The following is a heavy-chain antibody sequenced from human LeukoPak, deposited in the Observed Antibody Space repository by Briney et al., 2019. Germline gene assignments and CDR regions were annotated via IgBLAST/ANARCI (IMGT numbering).Heavy chain of an antibody. CDR3: ARSPIQLWPENVFFDY. D-gene: IGHD5-18*01. CDR1: GYTFTGYY. J-gene: IGHJ4*02. CDR2: INPNSGGT. Sequence: GASVKVSYKASGYTFTGYYMHWVRQAPGQGLEWMGWINPNSGGTNYAQKFQGRVTMTRDTSISTAYMELSRLRSDDTAVYYCARSPIQLWPENVFFDYWGQGTLVTVSS. V-gene: IGHV1-2*02.